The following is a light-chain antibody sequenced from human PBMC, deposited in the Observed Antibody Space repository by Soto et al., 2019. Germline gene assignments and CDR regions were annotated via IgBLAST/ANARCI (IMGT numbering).Light chain of an antibody. Sequence: LAWYQQKPGKAXKXXXYKASTLKSGGPSRCSGSGSGTEFTLTISSLQPDDGPPYCCQLYNSYSEPFGQGNKVDI. J-gene: IGKJ1*01. CDR3: QLYNSYSEP. V-gene: IGKV1-5*03. CDR2: KAS.